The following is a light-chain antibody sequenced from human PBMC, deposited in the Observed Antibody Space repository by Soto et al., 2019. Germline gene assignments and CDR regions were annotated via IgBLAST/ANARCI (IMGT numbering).Light chain of an antibody. CDR1: QSISSW. J-gene: IGKJ5*01. CDR2: DAS. Sequence: DIQMTQSPSAVSASVGDRVTITCLASQSISSWLAWYQQKPGKAPKLLIYDASSLESGVPSRFSGSGSGTEFTLTISSLQPDDFATYYCQQYNSYSAITFGQGTRLEIK. CDR3: QQYNSYSAIT. V-gene: IGKV1-5*01.